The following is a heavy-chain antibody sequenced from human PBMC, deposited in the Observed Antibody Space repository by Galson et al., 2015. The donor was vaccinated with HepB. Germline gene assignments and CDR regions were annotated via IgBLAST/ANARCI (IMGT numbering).Heavy chain of an antibody. Sequence: QSGAEVKKPGESLKISCEGSGYRFSMYWIGWVRQMPGRGLEWMGSIYPGASETRYSPSFQGQVTISADKSISTAYLQWSSLKASDTAMYYCARGPIKNSSGYPFDYWGQGTLVTVSS. CDR3: ARGPIKNSSGYPFDY. D-gene: IGHD3-22*01. CDR2: IYPGASET. CDR1: GYRFSMYW. V-gene: IGHV5-51*01. J-gene: IGHJ4*02.